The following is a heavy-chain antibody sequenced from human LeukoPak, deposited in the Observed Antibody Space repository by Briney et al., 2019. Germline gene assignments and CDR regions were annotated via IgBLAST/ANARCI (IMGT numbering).Heavy chain of an antibody. Sequence: SQTLSLTCTVSGGSISSGGYYWSWIRQHPGKGLEWIGYIYYSGSTYYNPSLKSRVTISVDTSKNQFSLKLSSVTAADTAVYYCARDAREYGFWSGNYYYYYMDVWGKGTTVTVSS. V-gene: IGHV4-31*03. CDR2: IYYSGST. CDR3: ARDAREYGFWSGNYYYYYMDV. D-gene: IGHD3-3*01. CDR1: GGSISSGGYY. J-gene: IGHJ6*03.